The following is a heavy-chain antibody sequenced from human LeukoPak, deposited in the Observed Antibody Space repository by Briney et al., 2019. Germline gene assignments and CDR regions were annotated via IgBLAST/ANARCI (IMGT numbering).Heavy chain of an antibody. Sequence: GGSLRLSCAASGLTFSSYLMSWVRQVPGKGLEWVANIKQDGSDKYYVDSVKGRFTISRDNAKNSLYLQMNSLRAEDTAMYYCASLKTTVAHAGDAYGIWGQGTMVTVSS. J-gene: IGHJ3*02. CDR2: IKQDGSDK. CDR3: ASLKTTVAHAGDAYGI. V-gene: IGHV3-7*01. D-gene: IGHD4-11*01. CDR1: GLTFSSYL.